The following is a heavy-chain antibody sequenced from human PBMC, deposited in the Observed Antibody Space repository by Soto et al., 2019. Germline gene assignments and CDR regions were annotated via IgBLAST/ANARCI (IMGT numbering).Heavy chain of an antibody. J-gene: IGHJ4*02. CDR1: GYTLTELS. Sequence: GASVKVSCKVSGYTLTELSMHWVRQAPGKGLEWMGGFDPEDGETTYAQKFQGRVTMTEDTSTDTAYMELSSLRSEDTAVYYCATDFRHYYDSSGPLRFDYWGQGTLVTVSS. CDR2: FDPEDGET. V-gene: IGHV1-24*01. CDR3: ATDFRHYYDSSGPLRFDY. D-gene: IGHD3-22*01.